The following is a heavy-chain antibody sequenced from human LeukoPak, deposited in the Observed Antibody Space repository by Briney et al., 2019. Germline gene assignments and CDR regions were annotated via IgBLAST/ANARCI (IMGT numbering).Heavy chain of an antibody. CDR2: IYYSGST. D-gene: IGHD5-18*01. CDR3: ARGIRHGYSYGPYLNY. CDR1: GGSISSYY. V-gene: IGHV4-59*12. Sequence: SETLSLTCTVSGGSISSYYWSWIRQPPGKGLEWIGYIYYSGSTNYNPSLKSRVTISVDTSKNQFSLKLNSVTAADTAVYYCARGIRHGYSYGPYLNYWGQGTLVTVSS. J-gene: IGHJ4*02.